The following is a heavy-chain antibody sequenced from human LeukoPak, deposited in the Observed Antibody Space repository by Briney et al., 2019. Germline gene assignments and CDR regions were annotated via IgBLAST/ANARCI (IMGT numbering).Heavy chain of an antibody. CDR3: ARGGDAGRYWYFDL. D-gene: IGHD7-27*01. V-gene: IGHV3-21*01. Sequence: GGSLRLSCAASGFTFSSYNMNWARQAPGEGLERVSSISSNTSYRYYADSVKGRFTISRDNAKNSLYLQMNSLRAEDTAVYYCARGGDAGRYWYFDLWGRGTLVTVSS. J-gene: IGHJ2*01. CDR2: ISSNTSYR. CDR1: GFTFSSYN.